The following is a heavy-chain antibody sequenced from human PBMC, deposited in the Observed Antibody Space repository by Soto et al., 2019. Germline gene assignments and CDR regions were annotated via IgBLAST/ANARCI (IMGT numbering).Heavy chain of an antibody. J-gene: IGHJ3*02. CDR1: GFTVSNYG. Sequence: QVQLVASGGGVVQPGQSLRLSCAASGFTVSNYGMHWVRQAPGKGLEWVAVIWKDGNNKYYRDSVKGRVTISRDNSKNTLELQLSSVRGEDTAVYYCASGEAWTDEAFDIWGQGTMVTVSS. V-gene: IGHV3-33*01. CDR3: ASGEAWTDEAFDI. CDR2: IWKDGNNK. D-gene: IGHD5-12*01.